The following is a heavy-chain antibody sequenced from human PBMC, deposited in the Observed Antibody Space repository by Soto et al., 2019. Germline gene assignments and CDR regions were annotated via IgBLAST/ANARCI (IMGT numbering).Heavy chain of an antibody. CDR2: ISGSGGST. CDR3: AKGGYYYDSSGYYDSEREFDY. Sequence: GGSLRLSCAASGFTFSSYAMSWVRQAPGKGLEWVSAISGSGGSTYYADSVKGRFTISRDNSKNTLYLQMNSLRAEDTAVYYCAKGGYYYDSSGYYDSEREFDYWGQGTLVTVSS. V-gene: IGHV3-23*01. D-gene: IGHD3-22*01. CDR1: GFTFSSYA. J-gene: IGHJ4*02.